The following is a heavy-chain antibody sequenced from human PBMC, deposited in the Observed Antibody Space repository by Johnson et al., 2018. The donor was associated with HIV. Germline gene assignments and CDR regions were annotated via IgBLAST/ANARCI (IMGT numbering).Heavy chain of an antibody. CDR2: IYSGGST. J-gene: IGHJ3*02. D-gene: IGHD4-17*01. Sequence: VQLVESRGVLVQPGGSLRLSCAASGFTVSSNYMSWVRQAPGKGLEWVSVIYSGGSTYYADSVKGRFTISRDNAKNSLYLQMNSLRAEDTAVYYCARKEHGDYVFGNAFDIWGQGTMVTVCS. CDR1: GFTVSSNY. CDR3: ARKEHGDYVFGNAFDI. V-gene: IGHV3-66*01.